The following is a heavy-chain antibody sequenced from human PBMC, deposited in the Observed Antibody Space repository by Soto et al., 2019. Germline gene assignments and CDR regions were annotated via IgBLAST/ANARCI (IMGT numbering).Heavy chain of an antibody. J-gene: IGHJ5*02. CDR3: ARERRLLWFGESPRWFDP. Sequence: ASVKVSCKASGGTFSSYAISWVRQAPGQGLEWMGGIIPIFGTANYAQKFQGRVTITADESTSTAYMELSSLRSEDTAVYYCARERRLLWFGESPRWFDPWGQGTLVTVSS. D-gene: IGHD3-10*01. CDR2: IIPIFGTA. V-gene: IGHV1-69*13. CDR1: GGTFSSYA.